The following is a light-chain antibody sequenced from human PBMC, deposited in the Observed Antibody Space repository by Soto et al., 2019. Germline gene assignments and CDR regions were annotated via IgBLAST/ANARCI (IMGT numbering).Light chain of an antibody. CDR3: QQRSNWPLT. J-gene: IGKJ4*01. V-gene: IGKV1-5*01. CDR2: DAS. CDR1: QTISNW. Sequence: DMQMTQSPSTLSASVGDRVTISCRASQTISNWLAWYQQKPGKAPKLLIYDASSLESGVPSRFSGSGSGTEFTLTISSLEPEDFAVYYCQQRSNWPLTFGGGTKVDIK.